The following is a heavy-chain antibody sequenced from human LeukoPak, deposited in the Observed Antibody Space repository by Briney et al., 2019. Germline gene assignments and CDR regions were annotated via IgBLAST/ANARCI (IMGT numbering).Heavy chain of an antibody. CDR3: ARRGSGWYFPSDY. D-gene: IGHD6-19*01. J-gene: IGHJ4*02. CDR1: GVSISSSNW. V-gene: IGHV4-4*02. Sequence: SETLSLTCAVSGVSISSSNWWSWVRQPPGKGLEWIGEIYHSGSTNYNPSLKSRVTISVDKSKNQFSLKLSSVTAADTAVYYCARRGSGWYFPSDYWGQGTLVTVSS. CDR2: IYHSGST.